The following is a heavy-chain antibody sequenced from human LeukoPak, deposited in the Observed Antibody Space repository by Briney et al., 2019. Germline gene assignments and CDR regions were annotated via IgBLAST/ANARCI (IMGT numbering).Heavy chain of an antibody. J-gene: IGHJ4*02. CDR2: ISSNGGST. Sequence: GGALRLSCAASGFTFSSYAMHLVRQAPGKGLEYVSAISSNGGSTYYANSVKGRFTISRDNSKNTLYLQMGSLRAEDMAVYYCARRGDGYNPPFDYWGQGTLVTVSS. CDR3: ARRGDGYNPPFDY. V-gene: IGHV3-64*01. D-gene: IGHD5-24*01. CDR1: GFTFSSYA.